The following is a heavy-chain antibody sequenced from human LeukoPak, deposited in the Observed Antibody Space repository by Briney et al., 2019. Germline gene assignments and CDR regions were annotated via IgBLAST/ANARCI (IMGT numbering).Heavy chain of an antibody. D-gene: IGHD3-3*01. CDR3: ARDWRSVTIFAEYYYYYMDV. Sequence: ASVKVSCKASGYTFTVYYMHWVRQAPGQGLEWMGWINPNSGGTNYAQKFQGRVTMTRDTSISTAYMELSRLRSDDTAVYYCARDWRSVTIFAEYYYYYMDVWGKGTTVTVSS. CDR2: INPNSGGT. V-gene: IGHV1-2*02. J-gene: IGHJ6*03. CDR1: GYTFTVYY.